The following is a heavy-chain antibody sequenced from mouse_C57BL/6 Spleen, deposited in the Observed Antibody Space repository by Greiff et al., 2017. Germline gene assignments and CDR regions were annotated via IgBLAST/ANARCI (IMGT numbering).Heavy chain of an antibody. V-gene: IGHV1-61*01. D-gene: IGHD1-1*01. J-gene: IGHJ3*01. Sequence: QVPLQQPGAELVRPGSSVKLSCKASGYTFTSSWMDWVKQRPGQGLEWIGNIYPSDSETHYNLKFKDKDTLTVDKSSSTAYMPLSSLTSEDSAVYYWARCGDYGSSYVGWFAYWGQGTLVTVSA. CDR1: GYTFTSSW. CDR3: ARCGDYGSSYVGWFAY. CDR2: IYPSDSET.